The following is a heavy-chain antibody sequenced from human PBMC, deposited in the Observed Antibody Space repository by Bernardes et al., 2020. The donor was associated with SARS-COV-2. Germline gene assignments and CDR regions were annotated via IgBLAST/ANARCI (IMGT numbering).Heavy chain of an antibody. J-gene: IGHJ4*02. D-gene: IGHD3-16*01. CDR2: IYHSGDT. V-gene: IGHV4-31*03. CDR3: ARGDPYGFANLDH. Sequence: SETLSLTCTVSGGSVSSGGYYWTWIRQHTGKGLEWIGYIYHSGDTFYNPTLKSRVTFSLDTSENQFSLKLRSVTAADTAVYYCARGDPYGFANLDHWGQGTLVTVSS. CDR1: GGSVSSGGYY.